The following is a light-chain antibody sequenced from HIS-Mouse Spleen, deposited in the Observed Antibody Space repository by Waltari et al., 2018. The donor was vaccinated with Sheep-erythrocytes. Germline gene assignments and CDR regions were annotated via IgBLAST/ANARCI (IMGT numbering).Light chain of an antibody. V-gene: IGKV3-15*01. CDR3: QQYNNWMYT. CDR1: QSVSSN. CDR2: GAS. J-gene: IGKJ2*01. Sequence: EIVMTQSPATLSVSPGERATLSCRASQSVSSNLAWYQQKPGHAPRLLIHGASTRATGIPARFSGSGSVTEFTLTISSMQSEDFAVYYCQQYNNWMYTFGQGTKLVIK.